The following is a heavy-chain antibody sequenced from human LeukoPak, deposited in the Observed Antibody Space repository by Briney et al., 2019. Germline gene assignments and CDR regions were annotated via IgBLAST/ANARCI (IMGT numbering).Heavy chain of an antibody. CDR2: IYYSGST. D-gene: IGHD3/OR15-3a*01. CDR3: ARARTGYYTRYYFDY. Sequence: SETLSLTCTVSGGSVSRSPYYWGWIRQPPGKGLEWIGNIYYSGSTNYNPSLKSRVTISVDTSKNQFSLKLSSVTAADTAVYYCARARTGYYTRYYFDYWGQGTLVTVSS. J-gene: IGHJ4*02. V-gene: IGHV4-39*07. CDR1: GGSVSRSPYY.